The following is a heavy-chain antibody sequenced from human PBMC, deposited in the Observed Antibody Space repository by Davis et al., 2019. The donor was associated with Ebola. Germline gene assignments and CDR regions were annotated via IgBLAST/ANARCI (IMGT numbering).Heavy chain of an antibody. CDR2: ISGSGGST. CDR1: GFTFSSYA. D-gene: IGHD6-6*01. J-gene: IGHJ4*02. CDR3: AKDEYSSSSVGIVDY. Sequence: PGGSLRLSCAASGFTFSSYAMSWVRQAPGKGLEWVSAISGSGGSTYYADSVKGRFTISRDNSKNTLYLQMNSLRAEDTAVYYCAKDEYSSSSVGIVDYWGQGTLVTVSS. V-gene: IGHV3-23*01.